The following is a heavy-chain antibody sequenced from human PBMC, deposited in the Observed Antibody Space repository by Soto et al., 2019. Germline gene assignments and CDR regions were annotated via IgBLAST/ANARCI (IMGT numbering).Heavy chain of an antibody. J-gene: IGHJ4*02. D-gene: IGHD2-21*01. Sequence: EVQLVESGGGLVQPGRSLRLSCAASGFIFENSGMHWVRQAPGKGLEWVSGISWNSGNIGYADSVKGRFSISRDNAKKFLYLQMNSLNPDNNAFYFWVKGGVRDLNVEVPVYFDIWGLGTLVTVSS. CDR2: ISWNSGNI. CDR1: GFIFENSG. CDR3: VKGGVRDLNVEVPVYFDI. V-gene: IGHV3-9*01.